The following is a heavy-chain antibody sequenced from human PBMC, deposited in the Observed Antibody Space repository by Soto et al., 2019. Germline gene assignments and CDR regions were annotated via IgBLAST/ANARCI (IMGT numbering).Heavy chain of an antibody. J-gene: IGHJ4*02. CDR2: ISSGGSTI. CDR3: ARLSSGWYAPFDF. CDR1: GFTFRDYY. D-gene: IGHD6-19*01. V-gene: IGHV3-11*01. Sequence: GGSLRLSCAASGFTFRDYYMSWIRQAPGKGLEWVSYISSGGSTIYYADSVKGRFTISRDNAKNSLYLQMNSLRAEDTAVYYCARLSSGWYAPFDFWGQGTLVTVSS.